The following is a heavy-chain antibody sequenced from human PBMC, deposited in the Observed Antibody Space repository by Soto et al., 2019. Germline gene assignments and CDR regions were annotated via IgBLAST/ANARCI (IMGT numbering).Heavy chain of an antibody. CDR1: GGSIKNNNFY. Sequence: QVQLQESGPGLVKPSETLSLTCTVSGGSIKNNNFYWAWIRQPPGKGLEWIATIYYNEATQYNPSLKSRVTISVDTSKNQFSLKVTSVTAADTAVYFCAREERGSTSYGGKYWGQGTLVTVSS. D-gene: IGHD3-16*01. CDR3: AREERGSTSYGGKY. J-gene: IGHJ4*02. CDR2: IYYNEAT. V-gene: IGHV4-39*02.